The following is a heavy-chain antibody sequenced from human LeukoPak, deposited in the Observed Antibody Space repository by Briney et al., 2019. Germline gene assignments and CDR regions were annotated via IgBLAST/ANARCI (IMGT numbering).Heavy chain of an antibody. J-gene: IGHJ5*02. CDR2: INHSGST. V-gene: IGHV4-34*01. CDR1: GGSFSGYY. CDR3: ARIAMNWFDP. Sequence: SETLSLTCAVYGGSFSGYYWSWIRQPPGKGLEWIGEINHSGSTNYNPSLRSRVTISVDTSKNQFSLKLSSVTAADTAVYYCARIAMNWFDPWGQGTLVTVSS.